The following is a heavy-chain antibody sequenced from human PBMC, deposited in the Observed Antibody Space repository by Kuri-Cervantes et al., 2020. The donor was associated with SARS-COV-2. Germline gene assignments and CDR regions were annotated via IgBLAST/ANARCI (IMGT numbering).Heavy chain of an antibody. CDR3: AGAGGIYNWFDP. V-gene: IGHV4-30-2*01. D-gene: IGHD3-10*01. CDR1: GGSINSDDHY. CDR2: IYHSRST. Sequence: LRLSCTVSGGSINSDDHYWSWIRQPPGKGLEWIGYIYHSRSTYYNPSLKSRVTISLDRSKNQFSLKLSSVTASDTAVYYCAGAGGIYNWFDPWGQGTLVTVSS. J-gene: IGHJ5*02.